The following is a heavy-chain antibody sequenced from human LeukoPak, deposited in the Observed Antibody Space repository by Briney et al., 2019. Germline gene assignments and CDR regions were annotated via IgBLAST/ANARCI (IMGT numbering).Heavy chain of an antibody. D-gene: IGHD1-26*01. CDR1: GGSISSSSYY. CDR3: ARRSGTYHAFDI. CDR2: IYYSGST. J-gene: IGHJ3*02. Sequence: PSETLSLTCTVSGGSISSSSYYWGWIRQPPGKGLEWIGSIYYSGSTYYHPSLKSRVTISVDTSKNQFSLKLSSVTAADTAVYYCARRSGTYHAFDIWGQGTMVTVSS. V-gene: IGHV4-39*01.